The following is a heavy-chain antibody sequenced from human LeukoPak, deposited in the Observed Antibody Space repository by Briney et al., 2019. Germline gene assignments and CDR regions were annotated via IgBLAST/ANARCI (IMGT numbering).Heavy chain of an antibody. CDR2: ISASGGAT. Sequence: GGSLRLSCAASEFTFSSNTMNWVRQAPGKGLEWVSVISASGGATYYADSVKGRFTISRDNSKNTLYLQMNSLRAEDTAIYYCAKDRRYFGSGLDYWGQGTLVTVSS. V-gene: IGHV3-23*01. J-gene: IGHJ4*02. D-gene: IGHD3-10*01. CDR1: EFTFSSNT. CDR3: AKDRRYFGSGLDY.